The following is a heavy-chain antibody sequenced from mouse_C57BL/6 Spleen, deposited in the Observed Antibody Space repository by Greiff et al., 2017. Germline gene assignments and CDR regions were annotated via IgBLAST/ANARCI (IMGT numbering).Heavy chain of an antibody. D-gene: IGHD4-1*01. CDR2: IYPGSGST. V-gene: IGHV1-55*01. CDR3: ARWEGNYVDY. CDR1: GYTFTSYW. Sequence: QVQLQQPGAELVKPGASVKMSCKASGYTFTSYWITWVKQRPGQGLEWIGDIYPGSGSTTYNETFKSKATLTVDTSSSTAYMQLSSLTSEDSAVYYCARWEGNYVDYWGQGTTLTVSS. J-gene: IGHJ2*01.